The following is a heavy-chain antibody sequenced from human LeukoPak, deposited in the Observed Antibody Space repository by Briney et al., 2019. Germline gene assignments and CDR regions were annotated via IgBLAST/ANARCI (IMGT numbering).Heavy chain of an antibody. D-gene: IGHD6-19*01. V-gene: IGHV3-23*01. Sequence: PGGSLRLSCAASGFTFSSYAMSWVRQAPGKGLGWVSAISGSGGSTYYADSVKGRFTISRDNSKNTLYLQMNSLRAEDTAVYYCAKSDSSGWFFDYWGQGTLVTVSS. CDR3: AKSDSSGWFFDY. CDR1: GFTFSSYA. J-gene: IGHJ4*02. CDR2: ISGSGGST.